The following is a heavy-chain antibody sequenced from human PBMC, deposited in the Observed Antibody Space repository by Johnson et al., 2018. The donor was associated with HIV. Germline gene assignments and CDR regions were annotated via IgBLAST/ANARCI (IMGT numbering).Heavy chain of an antibody. Sequence: QVQLVESGGGVVQPGRSLRLSCAASGFTFSDYYMTWIRQAPGKGLEWVSYISSSGSTIYYAASVKGRFPISRDNAKNSLYLQMNSLRAEDTALYYCARDGYYDSGSDPLDIWGQGTMVTVSS. CDR3: ARDGYYDSGSDPLDI. V-gene: IGHV3-11*01. CDR1: GFTFSDYY. J-gene: IGHJ3*02. D-gene: IGHD3-10*01. CDR2: ISSSGSTI.